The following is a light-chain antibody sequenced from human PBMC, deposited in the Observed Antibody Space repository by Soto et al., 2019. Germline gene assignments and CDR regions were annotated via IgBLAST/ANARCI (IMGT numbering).Light chain of an antibody. CDR2: AAS. CDR1: QTISTY. J-gene: IGKJ2*01. Sequence: IQMTQSPSSLSASVGDRVTITCRASQTISTYFTWFQQRPGKAPKLLIHAASTLQSGVPSRFSGSGSGTDFSLTINSLQPEDFATYYCQQTYSAPYTFGQGTKLEI. CDR3: QQTYSAPYT. V-gene: IGKV1-39*01.